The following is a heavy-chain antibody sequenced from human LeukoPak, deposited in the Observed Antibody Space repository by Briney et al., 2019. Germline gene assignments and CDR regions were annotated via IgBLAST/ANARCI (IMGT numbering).Heavy chain of an antibody. V-gene: IGHV3-7*01. CDR2: IYQDGSAK. J-gene: IGHJ4*02. CDR3: TRGRLSY. CDR1: GFTFSSHW. Sequence: GGSLRLSCAASGFTFSSHWMSWVRQAPGKGLEWVANIYQDGSAKYYVDSVKGRFTISRDNAKNSLYLQMNSLGAEDTAVYYCTRGRLSYWGQGTLVTVSS. D-gene: IGHD6-25*01.